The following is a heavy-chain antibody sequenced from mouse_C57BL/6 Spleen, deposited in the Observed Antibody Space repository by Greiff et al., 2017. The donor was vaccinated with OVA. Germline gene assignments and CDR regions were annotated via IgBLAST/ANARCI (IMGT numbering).Heavy chain of an antibody. CDR2: ISSGSSTI. CDR3: AREDYDGFAY. V-gene: IGHV5-17*01. Sequence: EVHLVESGGGLVKPGGSLKLSCAASGFTFSDYGMHWVRQAPEKGLEWVAYISSGSSTIYYADTVKGRFTISRDNAKNTLFLQMTSLRSEDTAMYYCAREDYDGFAYWGQGTLVTVSA. J-gene: IGHJ3*01. CDR1: GFTFSDYG. D-gene: IGHD2-4*01.